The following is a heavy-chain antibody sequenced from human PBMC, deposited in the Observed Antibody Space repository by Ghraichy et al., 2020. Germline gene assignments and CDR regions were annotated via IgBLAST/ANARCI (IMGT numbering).Heavy chain of an antibody. CDR2: INSRSNSI. J-gene: IGHJ4*02. CDR1: GFTFSSYS. Sequence: GSLRLSCAASGFTFSSYSMNWVRQAPGKGLEWLSYINSRSNSIAYADSVKGRFTISRDNGKNALYLQMSSLRVEDTAVYYCAGELPHDGSALDFWGQGTRVTVSS. CDR3: AGELPHDGSALDF. D-gene: IGHD5-24*01. V-gene: IGHV3-48*01.